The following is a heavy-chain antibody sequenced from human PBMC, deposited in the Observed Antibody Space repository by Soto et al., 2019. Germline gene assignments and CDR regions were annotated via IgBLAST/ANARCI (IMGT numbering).Heavy chain of an antibody. V-gene: IGHV3-23*01. CDR3: AKELEDGITGTTFDD. CDR1: GVTFGSYA. Sequence: GGSLRLSCAASGVTFGSYAMSWVGQGPGKGLEWVSAISGSGGSTYYADSVKGRFTISRDNSKNTLYLQMNSLRAEDTAVYYCAKELEDGITGTTFDDWGQGTRVTVAS. J-gene: IGHJ4*02. D-gene: IGHD1-7*01. CDR2: ISGSGGST.